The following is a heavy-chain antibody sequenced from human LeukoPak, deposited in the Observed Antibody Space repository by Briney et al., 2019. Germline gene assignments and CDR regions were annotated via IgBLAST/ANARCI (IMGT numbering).Heavy chain of an antibody. CDR1: GGTFSSYA. CDR3: ATADSSVGDGSGSLYGMGV. J-gene: IGHJ6*02. D-gene: IGHD3-10*01. V-gene: IGHV1-69*13. CDR2: IIPIFGTA. Sequence: ASVTVSCKASGGTFSSYAISWVRQAPGQGLEWMGGIIPIFGTANYAQKFQGRVTITADESTSTAYMELSSLRSEDTAVYYCATADSSVGDGSGSLYGMGVWGQGTTVTVSS.